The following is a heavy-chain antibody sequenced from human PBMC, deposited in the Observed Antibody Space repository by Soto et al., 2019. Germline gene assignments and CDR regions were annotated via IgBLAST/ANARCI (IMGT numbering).Heavy chain of an antibody. CDR2: IYWDDDK. D-gene: IGHD4-4*01. V-gene: IGHV2-5*02. CDR3: AHGALTTEEIDEGNWFDP. J-gene: IGHJ5*02. CDR1: GFSLSTSGVG. Sequence: SGPTLVNPTRTLTLTCTFSGFSLSTSGVGVGWIRQPPGKALEWLALIYWDDDKRYSPSLKSRLTITKDTSKNQVVLTMTNMDPVDTATYYCAHGALTTEEIDEGNWFDPWGQGTLVTVSS.